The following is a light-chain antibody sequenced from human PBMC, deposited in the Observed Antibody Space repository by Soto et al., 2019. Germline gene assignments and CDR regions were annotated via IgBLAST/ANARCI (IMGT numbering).Light chain of an antibody. CDR3: PQFEA. CDR2: DAS. V-gene: IGKV1-33*01. CDR1: QDISNY. J-gene: IGKJ3*01. Sequence: DIQMTQSPSSLSASVGDRVTITCQASQDISNYLNWYQQKPGKAPKLLIYDASNLETGVPSRFSGSGSGTDFTFTISSLQPEDIATYYCPQFEAFGPGTKVDIK.